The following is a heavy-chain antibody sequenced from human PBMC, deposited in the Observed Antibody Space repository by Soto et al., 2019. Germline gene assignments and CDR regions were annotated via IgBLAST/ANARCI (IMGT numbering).Heavy chain of an antibody. CDR2: ISGSGGST. CDR3: AKRDSSSSWYYFDY. Sequence: GGSLRLSCAASGFTVSSNYMSWVRQAPGKGLEWVSVISGSGGSTYYADSVKGRFTISRDNSKNTLYLQMNSLRAEDTAVYYCAKRDSSSSWYYFDYWGQGTLVTVSS. J-gene: IGHJ4*02. V-gene: IGHV3-23*01. D-gene: IGHD6-13*01. CDR1: GFTVSSNY.